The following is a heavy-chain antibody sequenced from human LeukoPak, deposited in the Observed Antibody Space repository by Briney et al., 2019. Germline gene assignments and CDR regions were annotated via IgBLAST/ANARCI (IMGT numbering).Heavy chain of an antibody. CDR3: ARRRDMAFDY. Sequence: GESLKISCKVSGYTFTSYWTGWVRQMPGKGLEWMGIISPGDADTRYSPSFQGQATISADKSISTTYLQWSSLKASDTAIYYCARRRDMAFDYWGQGTLVTVAS. D-gene: IGHD5-24*01. J-gene: IGHJ4*02. CDR2: ISPGDADT. CDR1: GYTFTSYW. V-gene: IGHV5-51*01.